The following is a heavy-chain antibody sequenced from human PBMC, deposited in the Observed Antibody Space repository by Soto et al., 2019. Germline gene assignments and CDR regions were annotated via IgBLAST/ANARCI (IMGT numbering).Heavy chain of an antibody. J-gene: IGHJ4*02. CDR1: GFSLSTREVG. Sequence: QITLKESGPTLVKPTQTLTLTCTFSGFSLSTREVGVGWIRQPPGKALEWLALIYWDDDKRYRPSLKSRLTIVKDASKNLVILVMANMDPEDTATYFCAHRAYYYGSGSYYTHWGQGILVTVSS. CDR2: IYWDDDK. V-gene: IGHV2-5*02. D-gene: IGHD3-10*01. CDR3: AHRAYYYGSGSYYTH.